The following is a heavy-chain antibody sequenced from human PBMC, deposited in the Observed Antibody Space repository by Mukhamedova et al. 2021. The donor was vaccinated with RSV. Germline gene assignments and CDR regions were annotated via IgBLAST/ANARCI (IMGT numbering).Heavy chain of an antibody. V-gene: IGHV3-74*01. J-gene: IGHJ4*02. D-gene: IGHD3-10*01. CDR3: ARDGGVSFDS. Sequence: ADFVKGRFTISRDNAKNTISLQMNSLTAEDSAVYYCARDGGVSFDSWGQGTLVTVSS.